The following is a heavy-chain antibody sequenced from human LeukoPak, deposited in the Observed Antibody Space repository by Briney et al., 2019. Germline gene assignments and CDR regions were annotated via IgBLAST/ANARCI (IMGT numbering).Heavy chain of an antibody. Sequence: SETLSLTCTVSGDSINSYYWSWIRQPPGKALEWIGCIYYTGSTTYNPSLKSRVTISVDTSKNQFSLNLNSVTAADTAMYYCARSRRGYSTGWFYFEYWGQGTLVTVSS. J-gene: IGHJ4*02. V-gene: IGHV4-59*01. CDR2: IYYTGST. CDR1: GDSINSYY. CDR3: ARSRRGYSTGWFYFEY. D-gene: IGHD6-19*01.